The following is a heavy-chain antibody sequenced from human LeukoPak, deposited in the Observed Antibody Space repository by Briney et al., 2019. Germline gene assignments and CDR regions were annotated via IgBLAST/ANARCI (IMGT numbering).Heavy chain of an antibody. Sequence: SETLSLTRTASGGSISSYYWSWIRQPPGKGLEWIGYIYYSGSTNYNPSLKSRVTISVDTSKNQFSLKLSSVTAADTAVYYCARDHRHRSGYYRASFDAWGQGTLVTVSS. CDR3: ARDHRHRSGYYRASFDA. D-gene: IGHD3-22*01. CDR2: IYYSGST. CDR1: GGSISSYY. V-gene: IGHV4-59*01. J-gene: IGHJ5*02.